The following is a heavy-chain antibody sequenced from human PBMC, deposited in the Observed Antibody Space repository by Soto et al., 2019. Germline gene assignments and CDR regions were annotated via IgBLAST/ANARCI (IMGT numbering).Heavy chain of an antibody. CDR1: GFTFSSYG. V-gene: IGHV3-30*18. D-gene: IGHD3-10*01. J-gene: IGHJ6*02. CDR3: AKEVLLWFGDATGPYGMDV. CDR2: ISYDGSNK. Sequence: QVQLVESGGGVVQPGRSLRLSCAASGFTFSSYGMHWVRQAPGKGLEWVAVISYDGSNKYYADSAKGRFTISRDNSKNTLYLQMNSLRAEDTAVYYCAKEVLLWFGDATGPYGMDVWGQGTTVTVSS.